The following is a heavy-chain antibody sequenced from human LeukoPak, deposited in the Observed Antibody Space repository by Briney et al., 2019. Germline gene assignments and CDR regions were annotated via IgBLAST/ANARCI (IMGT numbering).Heavy chain of an antibody. J-gene: IGHJ2*01. CDR3: ARAGCSSTSCPTYWYFDL. Sequence: GASVKVSCKASGGTFSSYAISWVRQAPGQGLEWMGWISAYNGNTNYAQKLQGRGTMTTDTSTSTAYIELRSMRSDDTAVYYCARAGCSSTSCPTYWYFDLWGRGTLVTVSS. D-gene: IGHD2-2*01. V-gene: IGHV1-18*01. CDR1: GGTFSSYA. CDR2: ISAYNGNT.